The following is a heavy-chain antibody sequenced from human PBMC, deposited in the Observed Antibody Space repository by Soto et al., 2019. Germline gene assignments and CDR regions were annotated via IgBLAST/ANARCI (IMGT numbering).Heavy chain of an antibody. D-gene: IGHD2-15*01. V-gene: IGHV4-34*01. CDR1: GGSLSGYY. J-gene: IGHJ5*02. CDR2: INHSGST. CDR3: ALGCSGGSCYDPNWFDP. Sequence: SETLSLTCAVYGGSLSGYYWSWIRQPPGKGLEWIGEINHSGSTNYNPSLKSRVTISVDTSKNQFSLKLSSVTAADTAVYYCALGCSGGSCYDPNWFDPWGQGTXVTVSS.